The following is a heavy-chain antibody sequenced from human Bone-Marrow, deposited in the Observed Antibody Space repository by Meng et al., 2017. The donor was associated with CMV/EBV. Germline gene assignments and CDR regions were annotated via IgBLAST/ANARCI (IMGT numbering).Heavy chain of an antibody. D-gene: IGHD1-26*01. Sequence: SLKISCVASGFSLDDYAMHWVRQAPGKGLEWVSGISWDSSDIGYADFVKGRFTIARDNAKNSLYLQMNSLGTEDTALYYCAKDMGATEGYGMDVWGQGTTVTVSS. CDR3: AKDMGATEGYGMDV. J-gene: IGHJ6*02. V-gene: IGHV3-9*01. CDR1: GFSLDDYA. CDR2: ISWDSSDI.